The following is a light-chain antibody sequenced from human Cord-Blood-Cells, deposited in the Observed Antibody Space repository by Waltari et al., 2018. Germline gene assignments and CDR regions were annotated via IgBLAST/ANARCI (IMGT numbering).Light chain of an antibody. V-gene: IGLV2-8*01. Sequence: QSALTQPPSASGSPGQSVTISCTGTSSDVGGYNYVSWYQQHPGKAPKLMIYAVSKRPSGVPDRFSVSKSGNTASLTVSGLQAEDEADYYCSSYAGSNNWVFGGGTKLTVL. CDR1: SSDVGGYNY. CDR3: SSYAGSNNWV. J-gene: IGLJ3*02. CDR2: AVS.